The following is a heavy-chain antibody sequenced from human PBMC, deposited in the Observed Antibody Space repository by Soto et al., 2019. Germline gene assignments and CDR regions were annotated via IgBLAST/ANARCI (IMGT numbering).Heavy chain of an antibody. J-gene: IGHJ6*02. V-gene: IGHV3-23*01. D-gene: IGHD3-3*01. CDR2: ISGSGGST. CDR1: GFTFSSYA. CDR3: AGSLRFYYYGMDV. Sequence: GGSLRLSCAASGFTFSSYAMSWVRQAPGKGLEWVSAISGSGGSTYYADSVKGRFTISRDNSKNTLYLQMNSPRAEDTAVYYCAGSLRFYYYGMDVWGQGTTVTVSS.